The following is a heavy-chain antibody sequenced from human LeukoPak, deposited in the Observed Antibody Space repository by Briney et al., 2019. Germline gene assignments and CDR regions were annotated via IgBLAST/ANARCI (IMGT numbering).Heavy chain of an antibody. CDR3: AKDQLRGAVAEDY. CDR2: ISYDGSNK. D-gene: IGHD6-19*01. J-gene: IGHJ4*02. Sequence: PGRSLRLSCAASGFTFSSYGMHWVRQAPGKGLEWVAVISYDGSNKYYADSVKGRFTISRDNSKNTLYLQMNSLRAEDTAVYYYAKDQLRGAVAEDYWGQGTLVTVSS. V-gene: IGHV3-30*18. CDR1: GFTFSSYG.